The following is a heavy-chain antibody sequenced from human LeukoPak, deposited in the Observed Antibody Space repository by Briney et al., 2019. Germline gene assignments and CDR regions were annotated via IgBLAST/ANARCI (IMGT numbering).Heavy chain of an antibody. CDR1: GFTFSSYA. CDR2: ISGSGDGT. CDR3: ARVGYSGYDYDY. Sequence: GGSLRLSCEASGFTFSSYAMSWVRQAPGKGLEWVSVISGSGDGTYYADSVEGRCTSSRDNSKDALYLQMNSLRAEDTAVYYCARVGYSGYDYDYWGQGTLVTVSS. J-gene: IGHJ4*02. D-gene: IGHD5-12*01. V-gene: IGHV3-23*01.